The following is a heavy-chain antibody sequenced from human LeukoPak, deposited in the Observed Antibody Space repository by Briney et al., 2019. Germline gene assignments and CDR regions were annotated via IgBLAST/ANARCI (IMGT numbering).Heavy chain of an antibody. CDR2: ISSSSSYI. CDR1: GFTFSSYA. D-gene: IGHD6-13*01. V-gene: IGHV3-21*01. CDR3: ARDPWIAAAGDI. J-gene: IGHJ3*02. Sequence: GGSLRLSCAASGFTFSSYAMSWVRQAPGKGLEWVSSISSSSSYIYYADSVKGRFTISRDNAKNSLYLQMNSLRAEDTAVYYCARDPWIAAAGDIWGQGTMVTVSS.